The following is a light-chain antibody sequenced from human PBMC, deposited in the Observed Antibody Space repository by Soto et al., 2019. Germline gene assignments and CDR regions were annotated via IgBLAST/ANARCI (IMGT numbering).Light chain of an antibody. J-gene: IGKJ1*01. CDR2: GAS. CDR3: RQYGSSSWT. Sequence: EIVLTQSPGTLSLSPGERATLSCRASQSVSSNFLAWYQQKPGQAPRLLIYGASSRATGIPDRFSGSESGTDFTLTISRLETEDFAGYYCRQYGSSSWTFGQGTKVEIK. CDR1: QSVSSNF. V-gene: IGKV3-20*01.